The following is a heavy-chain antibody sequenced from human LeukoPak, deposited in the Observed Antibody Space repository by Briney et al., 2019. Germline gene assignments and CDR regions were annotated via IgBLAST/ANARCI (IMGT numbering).Heavy chain of an antibody. Sequence: GGSLRLSCADSGFSFSNYVMSWVRQAPGKGLEWVSATSGTGGSTYYADSVKGRFTISRDNSKKTLYLQMNSLRVEDTAVYYCARGGLDWLLYSQFDYWGQGTLVTASS. D-gene: IGHD3-9*01. J-gene: IGHJ4*02. CDR3: ARGGLDWLLYSQFDY. V-gene: IGHV3-23*01. CDR1: GFSFSNYV. CDR2: TSGTGGST.